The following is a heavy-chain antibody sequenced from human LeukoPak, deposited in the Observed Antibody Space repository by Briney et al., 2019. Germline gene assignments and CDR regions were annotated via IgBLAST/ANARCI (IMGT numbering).Heavy chain of an antibody. Sequence: SETLSLTCTVSGGSISSSSYYWGWIRQPPGKGLEWIGSIYYSGSTYYNPSLKSRITISVDTSKNQFSLKLSSVTAADTAVYYCARFAYCGGHCWYYFDYWGQGSLVTVSS. CDR1: GGSISSSSYY. V-gene: IGHV4-39*07. CDR2: IYYSGST. J-gene: IGHJ4*02. D-gene: IGHD2-21*02. CDR3: ARFAYCGGHCWYYFDY.